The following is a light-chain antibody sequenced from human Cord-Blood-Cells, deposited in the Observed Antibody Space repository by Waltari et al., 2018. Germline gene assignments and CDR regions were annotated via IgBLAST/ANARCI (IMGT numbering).Light chain of an antibody. V-gene: IGLV2-14*01. J-gene: IGLJ1*01. Sequence: QSALTQPASVSGSPGQSLTISSPGTRSDVVGYNYVSWYQQHPGKAPKLMIYEVSNRPSGVSNRFSGSKSGNTASLTISGLQAEDEADYYCSSYTSSRTYVFGTGTKVTVL. CDR2: EVS. CDR3: SSYTSSRTYV. CDR1: RSDVVGYNY.